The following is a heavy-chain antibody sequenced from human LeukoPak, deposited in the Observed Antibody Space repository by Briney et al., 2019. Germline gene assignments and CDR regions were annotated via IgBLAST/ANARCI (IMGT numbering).Heavy chain of an antibody. CDR1: GFTFSGYT. V-gene: IGHV3-23*01. CDR3: XXXGXXXXXGXFDF. CDR2: IRGSGDNT. Sequence: GGSLRLSCAASGFTFSGYTMNWVRQAPDKGLEWVSSIRGSGDNTFYADSVKGQFTISSDNSKNTLYLQMNSLSREETAIYYCXXXGXXXXXGXFDFWGHGTMVTVSS. J-gene: IGHJ3*01.